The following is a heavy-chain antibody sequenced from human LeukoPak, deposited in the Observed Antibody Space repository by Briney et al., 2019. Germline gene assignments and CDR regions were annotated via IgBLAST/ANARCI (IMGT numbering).Heavy chain of an antibody. CDR1: GFTVSNNY. D-gene: IGHD1-26*01. CDR3: SGDSYYSEDLQH. Sequence: PGGSLRLSCAASGFTVSNNYMSWVRQAPGKGLEWVSVINSGGSTFYADSLKGSFTISRDNSINKLYLQINSLITEDTAGYYCSGDSYYSEDLQHWGQGTLVTVSS. V-gene: IGHV3-66*01. J-gene: IGHJ1*01. CDR2: INSGGST.